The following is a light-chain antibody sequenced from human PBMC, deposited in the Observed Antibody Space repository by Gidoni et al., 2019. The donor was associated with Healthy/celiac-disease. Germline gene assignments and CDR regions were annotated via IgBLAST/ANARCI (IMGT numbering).Light chain of an antibody. Sequence: ELEMTKSPATLSGSPGARATLSCRASQSVSSNLAWYQQKPGQAPRLLIYGASTRATGIPARFSGSGSSTEFTLTISSLQSEDFAVDYCQQYNNWPPWTFGQGTKVEIK. J-gene: IGKJ1*01. CDR3: QQYNNWPPWT. CDR1: QSVSSN. V-gene: IGKV3D-15*01. CDR2: GAS.